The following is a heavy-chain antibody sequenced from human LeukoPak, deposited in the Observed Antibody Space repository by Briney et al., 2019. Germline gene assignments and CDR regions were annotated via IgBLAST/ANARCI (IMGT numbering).Heavy chain of an antibody. D-gene: IGHD2-2*01. CDR3: ARDPGYCSSASCYAGSEYFDY. Sequence: GGSLRLSCAASGFTFSRYAMHWVRQAPGKGLEWVAVISSDVSSKYYGDSLKGRFTLSRDNSNNTLYLQMNSLRVEDTAVYYCARDPGYCSSASCYAGSEYFDYWGQGTLVTVSS. V-gene: IGHV3-30-3*01. CDR2: ISSDVSSK. J-gene: IGHJ4*02. CDR1: GFTFSRYA.